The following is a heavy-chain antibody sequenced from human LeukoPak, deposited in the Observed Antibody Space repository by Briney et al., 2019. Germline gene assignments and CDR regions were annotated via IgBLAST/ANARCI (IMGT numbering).Heavy chain of an antibody. CDR1: GFTFSSYA. V-gene: IGHV3-23*01. CDR2: ISGFSIST. D-gene: IGHD6-13*01. Sequence: GGSLRLSCAASGFTFSSYAMSWVRQAPGKGLEWVSTISGFSISTYYADSVRGRFTISRDNSKNTLYLQMNSLRAEDTAVYYCAAAAGDDAFDIWGQGTMVTVSS. J-gene: IGHJ3*02. CDR3: AAAAGDDAFDI.